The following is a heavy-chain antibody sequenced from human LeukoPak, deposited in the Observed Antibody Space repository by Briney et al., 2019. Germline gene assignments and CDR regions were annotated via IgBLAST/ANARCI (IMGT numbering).Heavy chain of an antibody. J-gene: IGHJ4*02. V-gene: IGHV3-21*06. D-gene: IGHD4-23*01. CDR1: GFTFSTYE. Sequence: GASLRLSCAASGFTFSTYEMNWVRQAPGKGLEWVSSIGTDGYSYSAVSVKGRFTISRDNAKSTLYLQMDSLTVEDSALYYCARGTIGGNPASAYWGQGTLVTVSS. CDR3: ARGTIGGNPASAY. CDR2: IGTDGYS.